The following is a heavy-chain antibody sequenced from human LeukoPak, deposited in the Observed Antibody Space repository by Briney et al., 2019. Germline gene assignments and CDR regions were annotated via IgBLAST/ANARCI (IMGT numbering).Heavy chain of an antibody. Sequence: SVKVSCKASGYTFTGYYMHWVRQAPGQGLEWMGGIIPIFGTANYAQKFQGRVTITADESTSTAYMELSSLRSEDTAVYYCARAPTVTTGFDYWGQGTLVTVSS. CDR1: GYTFTGYY. V-gene: IGHV1-69*13. CDR2: IIPIFGTA. D-gene: IGHD4-11*01. CDR3: ARAPTVTTGFDY. J-gene: IGHJ4*02.